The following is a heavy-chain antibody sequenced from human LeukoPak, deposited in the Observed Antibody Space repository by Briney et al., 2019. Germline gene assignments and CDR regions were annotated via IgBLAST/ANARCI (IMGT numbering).Heavy chain of an antibody. D-gene: IGHD3-10*01. CDR2: MNPNSGNT. CDR3: ANNQWEIFPPTLHYYYGMDV. CDR1: GYTFTSYD. J-gene: IGHJ6*02. Sequence: ASVKVSCKASGYTFTSYDINWVRQATGQGLEWMGWMNPNSGNTGYAQKFQGRVTMTRNTSISTAYMELSSLRSEDTAVYYCANNQWEIFPPTLHYYYGMDVWGQGTTVTVSS. V-gene: IGHV1-8*01.